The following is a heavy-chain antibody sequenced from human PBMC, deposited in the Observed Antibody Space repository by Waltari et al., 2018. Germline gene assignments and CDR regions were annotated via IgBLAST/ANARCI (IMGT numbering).Heavy chain of an antibody. J-gene: IGHJ4*02. V-gene: IGHV3-74*01. Sequence: EVQLVESGGGLVQPGGSLRLSCSASGFTFSRFWMHWVRQAPGKGLVWVARINMNGSPAGYADSVKGRCTISRDNAKDTLYLQMSSLRAEDTAVYYCARTSDNQYDSSGYNWDYWGQGTLVTVSS. CDR1: GFTFSRFW. CDR3: ARTSDNQYDSSGYNWDY. CDR2: INMNGSPA. D-gene: IGHD3-22*01.